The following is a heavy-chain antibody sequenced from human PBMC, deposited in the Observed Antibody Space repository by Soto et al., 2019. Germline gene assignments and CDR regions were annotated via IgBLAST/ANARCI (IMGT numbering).Heavy chain of an antibody. J-gene: IGHJ4*02. CDR2: IIPVLGVA. D-gene: IGHD1-1*01. CDR3: ARSGVAEPGTLGN. V-gene: IGHV1-69*02. CDR1: GGTFNSYT. Sequence: QVQLVHSGAEVKKPGSSVKVSCRASGGTFNSYTINWVRQAPGHGPEWLGRIIPVLGVANYAQRFQGRVTITADKSTSTVYMDLTTLTSEDTAVYYCARSGVAEPGTLGNWGQGTLVTVSS.